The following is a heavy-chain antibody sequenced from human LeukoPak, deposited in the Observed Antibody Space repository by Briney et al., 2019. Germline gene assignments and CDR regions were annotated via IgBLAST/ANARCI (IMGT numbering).Heavy chain of an antibody. CDR3: ARDPEDLYYFDY. Sequence: ASVKVSCKASAYTFSSYNIHWVRQAPGQGLEWMGRINPNSGGTNYAQKFQGRVTMTRDTSISTAYMELSRLRSDDTAVYYCARDPEDLYYFDYWGQGTLVTVSS. CDR2: INPNSGGT. V-gene: IGHV1-2*06. J-gene: IGHJ4*02. CDR1: AYTFSSYN.